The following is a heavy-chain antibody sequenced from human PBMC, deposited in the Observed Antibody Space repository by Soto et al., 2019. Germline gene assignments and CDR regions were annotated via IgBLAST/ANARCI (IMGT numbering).Heavy chain of an antibody. V-gene: IGHV1-18*01. D-gene: IGHD4-17*01. CDR3: ASRDYGGGGAGSYGMDV. CDR2: ISAYNGNT. CDR1: GYTFTSYG. Sequence: QVQLVQSGAEVKKPGASVKVSCKASGYTFTSYGISWVRQAPGQGLEWMGWISAYNGNTNYAQKPQGRVTMTTDTSTSPAYMELRRLRSDDTAVYYWASRDYGGGGAGSYGMDVWGQGTTVTVSS. J-gene: IGHJ6*02.